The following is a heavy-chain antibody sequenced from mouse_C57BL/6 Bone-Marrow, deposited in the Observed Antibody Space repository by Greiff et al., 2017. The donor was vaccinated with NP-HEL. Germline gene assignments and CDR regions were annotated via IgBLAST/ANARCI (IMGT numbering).Heavy chain of an antibody. CDR1: GYTFTSYT. V-gene: IGHV1-4*01. D-gene: IGHD1-1*01. Sequence: VQLQESGAELARPGASVKMSCKASGYTFTSYTMHWVKQRPGQGLEWIGYINPSSGYTKYNQKFKDKATLTADKSSSTAYMQLSSLTSEDSAVYYCARDNYGSMHYWGQGTTRTVSS. CDR3: ARDNYGSMHY. J-gene: IGHJ2*01. CDR2: INPSSGYT.